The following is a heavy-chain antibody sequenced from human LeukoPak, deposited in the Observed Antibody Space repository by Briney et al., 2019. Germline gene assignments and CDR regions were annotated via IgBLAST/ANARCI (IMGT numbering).Heavy chain of an antibody. D-gene: IGHD2-21*01. CDR1: GFTVSSNY. Sequence: PGWCLRLSCAASGFTVSSNYMSWVRQAPGKGLEWVSVFYSGGTTYYADSVKGRFIISRDSSKNTLYLQMNNLRAEDTAMYFCARTSAVMKPFDYWGQGTLVTVSS. CDR2: FYSGGTT. CDR3: ARTSAVMKPFDY. J-gene: IGHJ4*02. V-gene: IGHV3-53*01.